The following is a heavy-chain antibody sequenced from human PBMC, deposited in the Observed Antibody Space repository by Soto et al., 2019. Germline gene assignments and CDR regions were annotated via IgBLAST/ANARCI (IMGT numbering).Heavy chain of an antibody. CDR1: GGTFSSYA. CDR3: ARDPKPERGSLPGDV. CDR2: IIAIFGTA. J-gene: IGHJ6*02. Sequence: QVQLVPSGAEVKKPGSSVKVSCKASGGTFSSYAISWVRQAPGQGLEWMGGIIAIFGTANYAQKFQCRVTITADESTSTAYMELSSMRSEDTAVYYCARDPKPERGSLPGDVWGQGTTVTVSS. V-gene: IGHV1-69*01. D-gene: IGHD5-12*01.